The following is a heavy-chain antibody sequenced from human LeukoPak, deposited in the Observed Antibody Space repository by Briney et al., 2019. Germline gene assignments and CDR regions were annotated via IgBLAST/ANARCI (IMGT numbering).Heavy chain of an antibody. CDR1: GGSFSGYY. D-gene: IGHD4-23*01. CDR3: ARDIQGYGGKRGWFDP. Sequence: PSETLSLTCAVNGGSFSGYYWSWIRQPAGKGLEWIGRIYTSGSTNYNPSLKSRVTISVDTSKNQFSLKLSSVTAADTAVYYCARDIQGYGGKRGWFDPWGQGTLVTVSS. V-gene: IGHV4-4*07. CDR2: IYTSGST. J-gene: IGHJ5*02.